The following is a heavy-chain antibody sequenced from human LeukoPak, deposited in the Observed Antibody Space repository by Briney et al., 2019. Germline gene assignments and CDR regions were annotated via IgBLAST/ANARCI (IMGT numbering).Heavy chain of an antibody. CDR3: AKDSSGIVVARAAYYMDV. V-gene: IGHV3-30*02. J-gene: IGHJ6*03. CDR2: ILYDGSNK. CDR1: GFTFSSYG. Sequence: GGSLRLSCAASGFTFSSYGMHWVRQAPGKGLEWVAFILYDGSNKYYAGSVKCRFTIYRDNSKNTLYLQMNSLRAEDSATYYCAKDSSGIVVARAAYYMDVWGKGNTVTISS. D-gene: IGHD3-22*01.